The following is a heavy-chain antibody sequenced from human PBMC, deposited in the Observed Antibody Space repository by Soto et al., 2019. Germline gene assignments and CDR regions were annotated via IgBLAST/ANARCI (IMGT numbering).Heavy chain of an antibody. V-gene: IGHV4-59*08. CDR2: VYYSGST. CDR1: GGSISSFY. CDR3: ARHHDS. Sequence: PSETLSLTCTVSGGSISSFYWSWIRQPPGKGLEWIGYVYYSGSTYYNPSLKSRVTISVDPSKNQFSLKLSSVTAADTAVYYCARHHDSWGQGTLVTVSS. J-gene: IGHJ4*02.